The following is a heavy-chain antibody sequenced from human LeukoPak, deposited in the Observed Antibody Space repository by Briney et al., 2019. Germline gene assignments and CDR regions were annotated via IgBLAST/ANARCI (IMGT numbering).Heavy chain of an antibody. CDR1: GYSFPSYG. CDR2: ISGKNGNT. D-gene: IGHD5-24*01. CDR3: ASGREGYNPSDY. V-gene: IGHV1-18*01. Sequence: ASVKVSCKASGYSFPSYGVGWVRQAPGQGLEWMGWISGKNGNTNYEQKYQGRVTLTTDTSTSTVYMELRSLRSDDTAVYYCASGREGYNPSDYWGQGTLVTVSS. J-gene: IGHJ4*02.